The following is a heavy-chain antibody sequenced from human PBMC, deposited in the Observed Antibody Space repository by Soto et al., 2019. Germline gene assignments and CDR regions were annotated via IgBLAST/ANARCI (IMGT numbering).Heavy chain of an antibody. CDR1: GFTFSSYA. CDR3: AKLNWGSYRYLHFDY. CDR2: ISGSGGST. J-gene: IGHJ4*02. D-gene: IGHD3-16*02. Sequence: GGSLRLSXAASGFTFSSYAMSWVRQAPGKGLEWVSAISGSGGSTYYADSVKGRFTISRDNSKNTLYLQMNSLRAEDTAVYYCAKLNWGSYRYLHFDYWGQGTLVTVSS. V-gene: IGHV3-23*01.